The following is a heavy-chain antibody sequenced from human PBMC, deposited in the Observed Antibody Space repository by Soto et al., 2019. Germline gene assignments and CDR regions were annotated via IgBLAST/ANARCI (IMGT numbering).Heavy chain of an antibody. CDR3: AGGSHRYSSGWSGGS. CDR1: GGSFSGYY. J-gene: IGHJ5*02. D-gene: IGHD6-19*01. V-gene: IGHV4-34*01. CDR2: INHSGST. Sequence: QVQLQQWGAGLLKPSETLSLTCAGYGGSFSGYYWSWIRQPPGKGLEWIGEINHSGSTNYNPSHKSRVTISVDTAKNQFTRKLSSVTAADTGVYSCAGGSHRYSSGWSGGSWGQGTLDTVSS.